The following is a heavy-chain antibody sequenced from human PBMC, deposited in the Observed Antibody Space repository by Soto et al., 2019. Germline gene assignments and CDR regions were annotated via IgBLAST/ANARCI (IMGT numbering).Heavy chain of an antibody. CDR1: GGSISSGDYY. V-gene: IGHV4-30-4*01. CDR3: AGVERATLIDY. J-gene: IGHJ4*02. Sequence: QMQLQESGPGLVKPSQTLSLTCTVSGGSISSGDYYWSWIRQPPGKGLAWIEYIYYSGSTYYNPSLKSRGTISVDTSKHQFSLKLSSVTAADTAVYYCAGVERATLIDYWGQGTLVTVSS. D-gene: IGHD4-4*01. CDR2: IYYSGST.